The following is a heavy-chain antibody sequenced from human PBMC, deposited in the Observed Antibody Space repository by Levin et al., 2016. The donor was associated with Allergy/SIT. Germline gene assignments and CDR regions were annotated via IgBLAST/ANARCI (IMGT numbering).Heavy chain of an antibody. D-gene: IGHD3-9*01. Sequence: GESLKISCVASGFTFSGYWMHWVRQAPGKGLEWVSRINSDGSSTNYADSVKGRFTISRDNAKNTLYLQMVSLRAEDTAVYYCVSSALTGLDYWGQGTLVTVSP. CDR1: GFTFSGYW. CDR3: VSSALTGLDY. CDR2: INSDGSST. V-gene: IGHV3-74*01. J-gene: IGHJ4*02.